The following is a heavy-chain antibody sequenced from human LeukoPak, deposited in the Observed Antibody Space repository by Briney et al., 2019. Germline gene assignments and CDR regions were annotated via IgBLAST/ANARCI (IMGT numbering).Heavy chain of an antibody. V-gene: IGHV4-61*02. CDR2: IYTSGST. CDR3: ARGTAIFGVVPYYYYYMDV. CDR1: GGSISSGSYY. Sequence: SETLSLTCTVSGGSISSGSYYWSWIRQPAGKGLEWIGRIYTSGSTNYNPSLKSRVTISVDTSKNQFSLKLSSVTAADTAVYYCARGTAIFGVVPYYYYYMDVWGKGTTVTVSS. D-gene: IGHD3-3*01. J-gene: IGHJ6*03.